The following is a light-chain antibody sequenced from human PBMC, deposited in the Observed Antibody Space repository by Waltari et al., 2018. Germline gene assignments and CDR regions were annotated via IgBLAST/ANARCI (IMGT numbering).Light chain of an antibody. CDR2: PKN. J-gene: IGLJ2*01. V-gene: IGLV1-44*01. CDR3: VAWDDSLNGPV. CDR1: SSNIGGNT. Sequence: QSVLTQPPSASGTPGQRVTISCSGSSSNIGGNTVNWYQQLPGTAPKLLLHPKNQRPSGVPDRFSGSKSGTSASLAISGLQSDDEADYYCVAWDDSLNGPVFGGGTKLTVL.